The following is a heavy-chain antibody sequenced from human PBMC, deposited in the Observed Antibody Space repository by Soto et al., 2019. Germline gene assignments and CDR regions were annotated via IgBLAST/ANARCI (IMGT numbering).Heavy chain of an antibody. CDR2: VNPNTGNT. CDR3: ARGRLSTALDF. D-gene: IGHD2-2*01. V-gene: IGHV1-8*01. J-gene: IGHJ4*02. Sequence: QVQLVQSGAEVKKPGASVKVSCKASGYTFTSYDISWVRQATGQGLEWMGWVNPNTGNTGYVQKFKGRVIMTANISTSTAYIEASSLTFDDTAVYCCARGRLSTALDFGGQGTLAIVSS. CDR1: GYTFTSYD.